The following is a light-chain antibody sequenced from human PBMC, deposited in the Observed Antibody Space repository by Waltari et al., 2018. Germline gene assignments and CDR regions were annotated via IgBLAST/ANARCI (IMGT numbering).Light chain of an antibody. J-gene: IGKJ1*01. CDR2: RAS. Sequence: DIQMTQSPSTLSASVGARVTITCRASQSISSWLAWFEQKPGKAPKLLIYRASTLESGVPSRFSGSGSGPEFTLTISSLQPDDVATYYCQQYNSYPWTFGQGTKVEIK. V-gene: IGKV1-5*03. CDR3: QQYNSYPWT. CDR1: QSISSW.